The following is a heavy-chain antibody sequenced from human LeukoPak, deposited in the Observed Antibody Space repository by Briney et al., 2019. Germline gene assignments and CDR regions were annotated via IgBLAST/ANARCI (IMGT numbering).Heavy chain of an antibody. CDR1: GYTFTSYD. J-gene: IGHJ3*02. CDR2: MNPNSGNT. D-gene: IGHD3-9*01. CDR3: ARGRRGRGVLRYFDWLFKNEAFDI. V-gene: IGHV1-8*01. Sequence: ASVKVSCKASGYTFTSYDINWVRQATGQGLEWMGWMNPNSGNTGYAQKFQGRVTMTRNTSISTAYMELSSLRSEDTAVYYCARGRRGRGVLRYFDWLFKNEAFDIWGQGTMVTVSS.